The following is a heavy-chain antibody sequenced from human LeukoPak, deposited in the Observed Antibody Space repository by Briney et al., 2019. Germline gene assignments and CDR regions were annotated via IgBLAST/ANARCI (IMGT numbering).Heavy chain of an antibody. V-gene: IGHV1-2*02. CDR2: INPNIGDA. CDR1: GYTFTDYF. Sequence: ASVKVSCKASGYTFTDYFIHWVRQAPGQGLEWMRWINPNIGDAGYAQKFQDRVTMTRDRAINTAYMELSRLTSDDTAVYYCARMALDGGDSIGFDSWGQGTLVTVSS. D-gene: IGHD2-21*02. CDR3: ARMALDGGDSIGFDS. J-gene: IGHJ5*01.